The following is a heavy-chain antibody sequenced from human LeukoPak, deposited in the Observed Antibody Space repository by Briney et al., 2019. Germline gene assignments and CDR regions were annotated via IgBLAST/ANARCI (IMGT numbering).Heavy chain of an antibody. CDR1: GFTFSSYA. CDR3: AKDPHKRLTQYYDFWSGFAYYFDY. CDR2: ISGSGGST. D-gene: IGHD3-3*01. V-gene: IGHV3-23*01. J-gene: IGHJ4*02. Sequence: GGSLRLSCAASGFTFSSYAMSWVRRAPGKGLEWVSAISGSGGSTYYADSVKGRFTISRDNSKNTLYLQMNSLRAEDTAVYYCAKDPHKRLTQYYDFWSGFAYYFDYWGQGTLVTVSS.